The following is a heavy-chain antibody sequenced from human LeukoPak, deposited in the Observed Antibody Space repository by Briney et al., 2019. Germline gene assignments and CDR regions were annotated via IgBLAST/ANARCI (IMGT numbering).Heavy chain of an antibody. Sequence: GGSLRLSCAVSGFTFSSYSMSWVRQAPGKGLEWASSISSSGTYKYYADSVKGRFTISRDNAKNSLYLQMNSLRAEDTAVYYCAKGKDSVAGATNDYWGQGTLVTVSS. CDR1: GFTFSSYS. CDR2: ISSSGTYK. D-gene: IGHD6-19*01. CDR3: AKGKDSVAGATNDY. V-gene: IGHV3-21*01. J-gene: IGHJ4*02.